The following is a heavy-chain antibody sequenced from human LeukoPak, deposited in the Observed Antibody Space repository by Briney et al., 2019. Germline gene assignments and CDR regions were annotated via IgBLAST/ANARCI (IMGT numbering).Heavy chain of an antibody. CDR3: ARAIAAAGDF. D-gene: IGHD6-13*01. Sequence: ASVKVSCKASGYTFTGYYMHWVRQAPGQGLEWMGRINPNSGGTNSAQKFQGRVTITRDTSINTAYMELNRLRSDDTAVYYCARAIAAAGDFWGQGTLVTVSS. V-gene: IGHV1-2*06. CDR1: GYTFTGYY. J-gene: IGHJ4*02. CDR2: INPNSGGT.